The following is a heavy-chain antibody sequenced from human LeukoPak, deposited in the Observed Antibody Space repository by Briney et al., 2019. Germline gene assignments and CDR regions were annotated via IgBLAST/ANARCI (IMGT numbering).Heavy chain of an antibody. Sequence: SETLSLTCTVSGGSISSSSYYWGWIRQPPGKGLEWIGSIYHSGSTYYNPSLKSRVTISVDTSKNQFSLKLSSVTAADTAVYYCARDHVIVVWGQGTLVTVSS. CDR1: GGSISSSSYY. CDR2: IYHSGST. J-gene: IGHJ4*02. D-gene: IGHD2-2*01. CDR3: ARDHVIVV. V-gene: IGHV4-39*07.